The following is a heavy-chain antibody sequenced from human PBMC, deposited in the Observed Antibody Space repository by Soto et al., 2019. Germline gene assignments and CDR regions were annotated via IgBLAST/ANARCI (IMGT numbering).Heavy chain of an antibody. D-gene: IGHD3-22*01. CDR3: AKDRYLDHDSRGYLFDN. Sequence: EVQLLESGGDLIQPGGSLRLSCAVSGFTFNIYAMTWVRQAPGKGLEWVSAISRYGDFTYYADSVEGRFTISRDNSKNTLYLQMNSLRAEDTAVYYCAKDRYLDHDSRGYLFDNWGQGTLVTVSS. J-gene: IGHJ4*02. CDR1: GFTFNIYA. CDR2: ISRYGDFT. V-gene: IGHV3-23*01.